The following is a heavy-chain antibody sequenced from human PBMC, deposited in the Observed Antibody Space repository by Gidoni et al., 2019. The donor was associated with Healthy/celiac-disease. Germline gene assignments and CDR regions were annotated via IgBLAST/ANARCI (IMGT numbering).Heavy chain of an antibody. CDR2: ISYDGSNK. CDR1: GFTFRSYG. CDR3: AKDWGLSGVTDRDFDY. V-gene: IGHV3-30*18. Sequence: QVQLVESGGGVVQPGRSLRLSCAASGFTFRSYGMHWGRQAPGKGLEWVAVISYDGSNKYYADSVKGRFTISRDNSKNTLYLQMNSLRAEDTAVYYCAKDWGLSGVTDRDFDYWGQGTLVTVSS. J-gene: IGHJ4*02. D-gene: IGHD3-16*02.